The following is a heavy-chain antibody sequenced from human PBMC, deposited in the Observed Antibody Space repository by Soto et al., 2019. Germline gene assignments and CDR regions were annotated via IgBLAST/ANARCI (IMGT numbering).Heavy chain of an antibody. V-gene: IGHV1-2*04. Sequence: ASVKVSCKASGYTFTGYYMHWGRQAPGQGLEWMGWINPNRGGTNYAQKFQGWVTMTRDTSISPAYMELSRLRSDDTAVYFCARVRGYSGYGYSDYWGQGTLVTVSS. CDR1: GYTFTGYY. J-gene: IGHJ4*02. D-gene: IGHD5-12*01. CDR3: ARVRGYSGYGYSDY. CDR2: INPNRGGT.